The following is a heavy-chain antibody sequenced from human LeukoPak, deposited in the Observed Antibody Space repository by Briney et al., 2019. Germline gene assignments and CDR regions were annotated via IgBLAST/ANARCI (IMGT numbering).Heavy chain of an antibody. CDR3: ARDRIVGATTGGYFDY. CDR1: GFTFSSYW. CDR2: IKQDGSEK. Sequence: PGGSLRLSCAASGFTFSSYWMSWVRQAPGKGLEWVANIKQDGSEKYYVDSVKGRFTISRDNAKNSLYLQMNSLRAEDTAVYYCARDRIVGATTGGYFDYWGQGTLVTVSS. V-gene: IGHV3-7*01. J-gene: IGHJ4*02. D-gene: IGHD1-26*01.